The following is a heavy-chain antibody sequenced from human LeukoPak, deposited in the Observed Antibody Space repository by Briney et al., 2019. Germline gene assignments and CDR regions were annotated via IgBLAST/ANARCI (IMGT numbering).Heavy chain of an antibody. J-gene: IGHJ4*02. Sequence: SETLSLTCAVYGGSLRGNNWSGIRRPPGKGLNWIGEFNNSGTTNYNPSLKSRVTISVDTSKNQFSLKLSSVTAADTAVYYCARVSNTYYYDSSGYYRVCYFDYWGQGTLVTVSS. D-gene: IGHD3-22*01. CDR3: ARVSNTYYYDSSGYYRVCYFDY. CDR1: GGSLRGNN. V-gene: IGHV4-34*01. CDR2: FNNSGTT.